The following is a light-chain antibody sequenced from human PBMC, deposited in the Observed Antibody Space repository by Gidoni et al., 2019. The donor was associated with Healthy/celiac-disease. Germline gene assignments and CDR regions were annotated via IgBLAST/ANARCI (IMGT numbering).Light chain of an antibody. Sequence: DIVMTQSPLSLLVTPGEPASISCRSSQSLLHSNGYNYLDWYLQKPEQSPQLLIYLGSNRASGVPDRFSSSGSGADFTLKISRVEDEDVGVYYCMQALQTPYTFGQGTKLEIK. V-gene: IGKV2-28*01. CDR2: LGS. CDR1: QSLLHSNGYNY. J-gene: IGKJ2*01. CDR3: MQALQTPYT.